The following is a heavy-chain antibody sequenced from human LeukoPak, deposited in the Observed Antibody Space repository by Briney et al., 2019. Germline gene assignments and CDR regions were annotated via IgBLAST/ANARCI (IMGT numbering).Heavy chain of an antibody. V-gene: IGHV3-21*01. CDR1: GFTFSSYS. J-gene: IGHJ4*02. CDR3: ARVRIAVTGVFDY. CDR2: ISSSSSYI. Sequence: RGSLRLSCAASGFTFSSYSMNWVRQAPGKGLEWVSSISSSSSYIYYADSVKGRFTISRDNAKNSLYLQMNSLRAEDTAVYYCARVRIAVTGVFDYWGQGTVITVSS. D-gene: IGHD6-19*01.